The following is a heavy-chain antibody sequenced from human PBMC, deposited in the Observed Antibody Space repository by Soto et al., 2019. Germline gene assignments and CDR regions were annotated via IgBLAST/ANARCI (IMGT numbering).Heavy chain of an antibody. CDR1: GFTLSSYA. CDR2: ISSNGGST. J-gene: IGHJ4*02. CDR3: VKIAGAARRGPFDY. V-gene: IGHV3-64D*06. Sequence: PWGSLRLPCSASGFTLSSYAMHWVRQAPGKGLEYVSAISSNGGSTYYADSVKGRFTISRDNSKNTLYLQMSSLRAEDTAVYYCVKIAGAARRGPFDYWGQGTLVTVSS. D-gene: IGHD6-6*01.